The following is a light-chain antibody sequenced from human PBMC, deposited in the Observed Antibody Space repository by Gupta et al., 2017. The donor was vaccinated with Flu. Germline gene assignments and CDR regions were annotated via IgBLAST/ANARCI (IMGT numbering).Light chain of an antibody. Sequence: PATLSLAPGERATLSCRASQSSSSDVAWYQQKTGPAPRLLSDDASNRATGIPARGSGSGSGTDFTLTSSRLEAEDFAVYYCQKRSNWPRTFGPGTKVDIK. CDR2: DAS. J-gene: IGKJ3*01. CDR1: QSSSSD. CDR3: QKRSNWPRT. V-gene: IGKV3-11*01.